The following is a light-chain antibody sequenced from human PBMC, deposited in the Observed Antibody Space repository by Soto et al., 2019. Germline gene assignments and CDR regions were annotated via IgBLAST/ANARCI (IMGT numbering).Light chain of an antibody. J-gene: IGLJ2*01. CDR2: EVN. CDR1: TSDVGGSNY. CDR3: GSYTTSVV. Sequence: QSVLTQPASVSGSPGQSITISCTGTTSDVGGSNYVSWYQHHPGKAPKLMIYEVNNRPSGVSNRFSGSKSGNTASLTISGLQAEDEADYFCGSYTTSVVFGGGTKVTVL. V-gene: IGLV2-14*01.